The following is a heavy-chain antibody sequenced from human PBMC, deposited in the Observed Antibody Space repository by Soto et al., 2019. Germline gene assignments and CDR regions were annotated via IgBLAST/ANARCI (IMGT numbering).Heavy chain of an antibody. V-gene: IGHV4-34*01. CDR3: ARPHFWSGYYTD. J-gene: IGHJ4*02. Sequence: PSETLSLTCAVYGGSFSGYYWSWIRQPPGKGLEWIGEINHSGSTNYNPSLKSRVTISVDTSKNQFSLKLSSVTATDTAVYYCARPHFWSGYYTDWGQGTLVTVSS. CDR1: GGSFSGYY. D-gene: IGHD3-3*02. CDR2: INHSGST.